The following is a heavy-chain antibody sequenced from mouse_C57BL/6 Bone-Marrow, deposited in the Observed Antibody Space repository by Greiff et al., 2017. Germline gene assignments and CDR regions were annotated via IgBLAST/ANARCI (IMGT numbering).Heavy chain of an antibody. CDR2: ISNGGGST. D-gene: IGHD6-5*01. J-gene: IGHJ4*01. Sequence: DVQLVESGGGLVQPGGSLKLSCAASGFTFSDYYMYWVRQTPEKRLEWVAYISNGGGSTYYPDTVKGRFTISRDNAKNTLYLQMSRLKSEDTAMYYCARDAYMDYWGQGTSVTVSS. CDR1: GFTFSDYY. CDR3: ARDAYMDY. V-gene: IGHV5-12*01.